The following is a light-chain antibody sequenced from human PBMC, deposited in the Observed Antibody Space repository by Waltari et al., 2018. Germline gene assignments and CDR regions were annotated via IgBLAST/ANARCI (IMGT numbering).Light chain of an antibody. CDR1: QSVSVW. V-gene: IGKV1-5*03. CDR3: QQYNSYST. Sequence: DIQMTQSPSTLSASVGDRVTITCRASQSVSVWLAWYQQKPGKAPKLLIYKASNLESGVPSRFSGSRSGTEFTLTISSLQPDDFATYYCQQYNSYSTFGQGTKVEIK. J-gene: IGKJ1*01. CDR2: KAS.